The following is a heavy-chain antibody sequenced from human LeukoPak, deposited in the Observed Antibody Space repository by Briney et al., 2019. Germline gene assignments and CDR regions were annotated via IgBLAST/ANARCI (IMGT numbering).Heavy chain of an antibody. CDR3: ARDRHGYDFWSGWKNYYYYMDV. Sequence: SETLSLTCTVSGGSISSSSYYWGWIRQPPGKGLEWIGSIYYSGSTYYNPSLKSRVTISVDTSKNQFSLKLSSVTAADTAVYYCARDRHGYDFWSGWKNYYYYMDVWGKGTTVTVSS. CDR2: IYYSGST. D-gene: IGHD3-3*01. J-gene: IGHJ6*03. CDR1: GGSISSSSYY. V-gene: IGHV4-39*07.